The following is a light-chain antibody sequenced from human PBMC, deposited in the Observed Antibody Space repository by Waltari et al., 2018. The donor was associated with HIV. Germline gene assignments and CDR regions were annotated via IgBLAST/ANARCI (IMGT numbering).Light chain of an antibody. CDR3: CSSAGSYTSLHV. CDR2: DVS. Sequence: QSALTEPRSASGSPGTSVTIPCTGTSRIVGGYHCLSWYQQHPGKAPKLMLYDVSERPSGVPDRVSGSKSANTASLTISGLQVEDEAEYYCCSSAGSYTSLHVFGTGTKVTVL. J-gene: IGLJ1*01. V-gene: IGLV2-11*01. CDR1: SRIVGGYHC.